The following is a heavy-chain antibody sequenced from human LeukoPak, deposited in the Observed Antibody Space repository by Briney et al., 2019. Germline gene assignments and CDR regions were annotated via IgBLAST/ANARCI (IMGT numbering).Heavy chain of an antibody. J-gene: IGHJ3*02. D-gene: IGHD3-3*01. V-gene: IGHV3-23*01. CDR2: ISDSGGST. CDR3: AKDSEVLRFLEWLDDAFDI. CDR1: GFTFSSYA. Sequence: GGSLRLSCAASGFTFSSYAMSWVRQAPGKGLEWVSAISDSGGSTYYADSVKGRFTISRDNSKNTLYLQMNSLRAEDTAVYYCAKDSEVLRFLEWLDDAFDIWGQGTMVTVSS.